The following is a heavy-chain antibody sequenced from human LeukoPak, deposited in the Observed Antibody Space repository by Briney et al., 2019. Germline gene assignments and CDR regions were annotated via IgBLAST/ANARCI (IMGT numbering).Heavy chain of an antibody. J-gene: IGHJ4*02. CDR1: GGSISSGSYY. CDR3: AREEAAVAGMLDC. V-gene: IGHV4-61*02. Sequence: SETLSLTCTVSGGSISSGSYYWSWIRQPAGKGLEWIGRIYTSGSTNYNPSLKSRVTISVDTSKNQFSLKLSSVTAADTAVYYCAREEAAVAGMLDCWGQGTLVTVSS. CDR2: IYTSGST. D-gene: IGHD6-19*01.